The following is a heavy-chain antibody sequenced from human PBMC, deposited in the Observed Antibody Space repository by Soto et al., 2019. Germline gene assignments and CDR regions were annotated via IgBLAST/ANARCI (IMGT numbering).Heavy chain of an antibody. CDR2: IKYSGST. CDR1: GGSISSSSCH. Sequence: SETLSLTCTVSGGSISSSSCHWGWIRQPPGKGLELIASIKYSGSTYYNPSLKSRVTISVDTSKNQFSLKLSSVTAADTAVYYCAGDEATVTYDAFDIWGQGTMVTVSS. CDR3: AGDEATVTYDAFDI. V-gene: IGHV4-39*02. D-gene: IGHD4-17*01. J-gene: IGHJ3*02.